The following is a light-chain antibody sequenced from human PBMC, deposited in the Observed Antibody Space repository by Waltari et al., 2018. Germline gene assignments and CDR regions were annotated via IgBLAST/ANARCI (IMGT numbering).Light chain of an antibody. CDR2: EAS. CDR1: RSIRSY. V-gene: IGKV1-5*03. J-gene: IGKJ4*01. CDR3: QQYSTNSLT. Sequence: DIQLTQSPSTLSASVGDRVTITCRASRSIRSYMAWYQQKPGKAPKLLIHEASTLETGVPSTFSGSESGTEFTLTISSLQPDDVATYYYQQYSTNSLTFGGGTKVEIK.